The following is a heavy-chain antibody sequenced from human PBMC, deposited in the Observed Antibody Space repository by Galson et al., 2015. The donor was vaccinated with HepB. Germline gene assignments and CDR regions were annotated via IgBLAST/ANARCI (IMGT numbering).Heavy chain of an antibody. CDR1: GDSVSSNSAA. D-gene: IGHD2-15*01. V-gene: IGHV6-1*01. J-gene: IGHJ6*02. Sequence: CAISGDSVSSNSAAWNWIRQSPSRGLEWLGRTYYRSKWYNDYAVSVKSRITINPDTSKNQFSLKLSSVTAADTAVYYCARGPHIVVVVANYYYGMDVWGQGTRSPSP. CDR2: TYYRSKWYN. CDR3: ARGPHIVVVVANYYYGMDV.